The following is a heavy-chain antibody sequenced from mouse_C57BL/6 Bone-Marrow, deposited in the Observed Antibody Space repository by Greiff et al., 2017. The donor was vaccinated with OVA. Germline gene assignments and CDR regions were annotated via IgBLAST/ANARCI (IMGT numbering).Heavy chain of an antibody. Sequence: VQLQQSGAELVKPGASVKMSCTASGYTFTTYPIEWMKQNPGKSLEWIGNFHPYNDATTYHEKLKGKAPLSVEKSASTVYLELSRLTSDDSAVYYCARRDDGYYGFDYWGQGTTLTVSS. CDR2: FHPYNDAT. V-gene: IGHV1-47*01. D-gene: IGHD2-3*01. CDR3: ARRDDGYYGFDY. J-gene: IGHJ2*01. CDR1: GYTFTTYP.